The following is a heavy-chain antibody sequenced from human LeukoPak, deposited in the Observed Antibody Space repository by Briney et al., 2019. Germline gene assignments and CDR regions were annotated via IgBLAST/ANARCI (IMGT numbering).Heavy chain of an antibody. V-gene: IGHV4-38-2*02. CDR1: GGSISSYY. CDR2: IYHSGST. CDR3: ARASEQQPLRWTFDI. D-gene: IGHD6-13*01. Sequence: PSETLSLTCTVSGGSISSYYWSWIRQPPGKGLEWIGSIYHSGSTYYNPSLKSRVTISVDTSKNQFSLKLSSVTAADTAVYYCARASEQQPLRWTFDIWGQGTMVTVSS. J-gene: IGHJ3*02.